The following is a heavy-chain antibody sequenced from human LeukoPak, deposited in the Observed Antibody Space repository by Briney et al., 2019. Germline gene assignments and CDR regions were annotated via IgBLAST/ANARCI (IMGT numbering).Heavy chain of an antibody. CDR3: ARGIKVLRDGYHYFDY. D-gene: IGHD5-24*01. V-gene: IGHV4-34*01. J-gene: IGHJ4*02. CDR2: INHSGST. Sequence: PSETLSLTCAVYGGSFSGYYWSWIRQPPGKGLEWIGEINHSGSTNYNPSLKSRVTISVDTSKNQFSLKLSSVTAADTAVYYCARGIKVLRDGYHYFDYWGQGTLVTVSS. CDR1: GGSFSGYY.